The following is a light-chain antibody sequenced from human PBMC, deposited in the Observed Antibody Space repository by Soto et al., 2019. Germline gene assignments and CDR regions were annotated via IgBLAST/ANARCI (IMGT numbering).Light chain of an antibody. J-gene: IGKJ3*01. CDR3: QQYDNLPFT. CDR1: QDISNY. Sequence: DIQMTQSPSSLSASVGDRVTITCQASQDISNYLNWYQQKPGKDPQLLIYDASNLETGAPSRFSGSGSGTDFTVTISSLQPEDIATYYCQQYDNLPFTFGPGTKVDIK. CDR2: DAS. V-gene: IGKV1-33*01.